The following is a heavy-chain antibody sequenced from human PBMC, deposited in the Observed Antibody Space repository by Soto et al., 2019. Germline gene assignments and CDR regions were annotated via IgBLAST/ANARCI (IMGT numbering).Heavy chain of an antibody. CDR3: ARDISGYYYGMDV. D-gene: IGHD3-3*02. V-gene: IGHV4-34*01. CDR2: INHSGST. CDR1: GGSFSGYF. Sequence: SETLSLTCAVYGGSFSGYFWSWIRQPPGKGLEWIGEINHSGSTKYNPSLKSRVTISLDTSKNQFSLKVYSVTAADTAVYYCARDISGYYYGMDVWGQGTTVTVPS. J-gene: IGHJ6*02.